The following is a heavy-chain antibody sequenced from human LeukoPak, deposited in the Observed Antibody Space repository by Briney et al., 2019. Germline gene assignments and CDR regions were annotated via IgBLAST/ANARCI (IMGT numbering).Heavy chain of an antibody. CDR2: IYYSGST. J-gene: IGHJ4*02. CDR3: ASLLNSYGQYYFDY. V-gene: IGHV4-39*01. Sequence: SETLSLTCTVSGGSISSSSYYWGWIRQPPGKGLEWIGSIYYSGSTYYNPSLKSRVTISVGTSKNQFSLKLSSVTAADTAVYYCASLLNSYGQYYFDYWGQGTLVTVSS. CDR1: GGSISSSSYY. D-gene: IGHD5-18*01.